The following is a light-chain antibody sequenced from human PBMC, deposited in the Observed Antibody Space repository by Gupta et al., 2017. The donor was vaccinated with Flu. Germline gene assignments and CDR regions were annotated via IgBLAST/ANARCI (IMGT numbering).Light chain of an antibody. J-gene: IGKJ4*01. Sequence: DIQMTQSPSSLSASVGDRVTITCRASQSISSYLNWYQQKPGKAPKLLIYAASSLQSGVPSRFSGSGSGTECTLTISSLQPEDFATYYCQQSDSTPTFGGGTKVEIK. CDR1: QSISSY. CDR2: AAS. V-gene: IGKV1-39*01. CDR3: QQSDSTPT.